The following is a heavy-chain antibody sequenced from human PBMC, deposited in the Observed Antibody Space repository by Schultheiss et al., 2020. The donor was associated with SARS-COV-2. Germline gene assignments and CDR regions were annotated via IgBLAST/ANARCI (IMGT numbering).Heavy chain of an antibody. CDR2: ISSSGSTI. J-gene: IGHJ5*02. CDR1: GFTFSSYA. CDR3: ARDLDSSSWYST. Sequence: GGSLRLSCAASGFTFSSYAMSWVRQAPGKGLEWVSYISSSGSTIYYADSVKGRFTISRDNSKNTLYLQMNSLRAEDTAVYYCARDLDSSSWYSTWGQGTLVTVSS. V-gene: IGHV3-48*01. D-gene: IGHD6-13*01.